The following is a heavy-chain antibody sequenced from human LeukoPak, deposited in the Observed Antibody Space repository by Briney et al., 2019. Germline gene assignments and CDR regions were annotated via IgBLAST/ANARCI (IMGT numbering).Heavy chain of an antibody. D-gene: IGHD3-22*01. Sequence: SETLSLTCAVYGGSFSGYYWSWIRQPPGKGLEWIGEINHSGSTNYNPSLKSRVTISVDTSKNQFSLKLSSVTAADTAVYYCARGLSTTMIVTWGQGTLVTVSS. J-gene: IGHJ5*02. CDR1: GGSFSGYY. CDR3: ARGLSTTMIVT. CDR2: INHSGST. V-gene: IGHV4-34*01.